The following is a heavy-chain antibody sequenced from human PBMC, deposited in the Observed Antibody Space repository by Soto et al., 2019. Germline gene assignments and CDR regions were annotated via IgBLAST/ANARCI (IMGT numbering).Heavy chain of an antibody. V-gene: IGHV3-30*03. CDR1: EFPFSNYG. J-gene: IGHJ4*02. CDR2: ISYDGSNK. Sequence: QVQLVESGGGVVQPGRSLRLSCAASEFPFSNYGMHWVRQAPGKGLEWVAHISYDGSNKHYADSVKGRFTISRDNSKNMLFLQMSILRTEETAVYYCAGGQYYFDYCGQGTRVSVSS. CDR3: AGGQYYFDY. D-gene: IGHD2-15*01.